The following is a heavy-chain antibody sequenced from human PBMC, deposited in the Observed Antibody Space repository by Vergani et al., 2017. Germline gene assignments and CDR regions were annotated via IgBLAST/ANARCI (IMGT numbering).Heavy chain of an antibody. D-gene: IGHD6-13*01. V-gene: IGHV3-30*04. CDR2: ISYDGSNK. J-gene: IGHJ4*02. CDR3: ARDVPEPGYSSSWYFDY. Sequence: QVQLVESGGGVVQPGRSLRLSCAASGFTFSNYAMHWVRQAPGKGLEWVAVISYDGSNKYYADSVKGRFTISRDNSKNTLYLQMNSLRAEDTAVYYCARDVPEPGYSSSWYFDYWGQGTLVTGSS. CDR1: GFTFSNYA.